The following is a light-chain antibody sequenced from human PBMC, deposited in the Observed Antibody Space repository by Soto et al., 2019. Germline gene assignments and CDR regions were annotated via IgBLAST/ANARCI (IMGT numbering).Light chain of an antibody. J-gene: IGLJ1*01. CDR2: GVT. Sequence: QAVLTQPASVSGSPGQSITMSCTGTSSDVGGYNYVSWYQQHPGEAPKLIIYGVTNRPSGVSYRFSGSKSDYTASLTISGLQAEDEADYYCSSYSTSFFYVFGTGTKVTVL. V-gene: IGLV2-14*01. CDR3: SSYSTSFFYV. CDR1: SSDVGGYNY.